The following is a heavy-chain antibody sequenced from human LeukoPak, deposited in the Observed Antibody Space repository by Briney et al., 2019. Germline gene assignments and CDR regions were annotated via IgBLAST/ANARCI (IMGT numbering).Heavy chain of an antibody. V-gene: IGHV3-30*02. CDR2: NRYDGSNK. CDR3: ARGRGLLLGY. CDR1: AFTFSSYG. J-gene: IGHJ4*02. Sequence: PGGSLRLSCAASAFTFSSYGMHWVRQAPGKGLEWVAFNRYDGSNKYYADSVKGRFTISRDNSKSTLYLQMHSLRAEDTAVYYCARGRGLLLGYWGQGNLVTVSS. D-gene: IGHD2-15*01.